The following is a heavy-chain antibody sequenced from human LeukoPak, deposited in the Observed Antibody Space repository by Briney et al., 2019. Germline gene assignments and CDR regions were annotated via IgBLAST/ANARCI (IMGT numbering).Heavy chain of an antibody. V-gene: IGHV1-2*02. CDR2: INPNSGGT. J-gene: IGHJ4*02. CDR1: GYTFTGYY. CDR3: ASEGGCSGGSCYLPDY. D-gene: IGHD2-15*01. Sequence: EASVKVSCTASGYTFTGYYMHWVRQAPGQGLEWMGWINPNSGGTNYAQKFQGRVTMTRDTSISTAYMELSRLRSDDTAVYYCASEGGCSGGSCYLPDYWGQGTLVTVSS.